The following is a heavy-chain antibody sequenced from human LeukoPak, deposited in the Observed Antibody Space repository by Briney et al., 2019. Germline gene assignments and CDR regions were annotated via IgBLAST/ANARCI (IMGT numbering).Heavy chain of an antibody. Sequence: SVKVSCKASGGTFSSYAISWVRQAPGQGLEWMGRIIPIFGTANYAQKFQGRVTITTDESTSTAYMELSSLRSEDTAVYYRARSGGAGYYTDFDYWGQGTLVTVSS. CDR2: IIPIFGTA. CDR3: ARSGGAGYYTDFDY. CDR1: GGTFSSYA. J-gene: IGHJ4*02. V-gene: IGHV1-69*05. D-gene: IGHD3/OR15-3a*01.